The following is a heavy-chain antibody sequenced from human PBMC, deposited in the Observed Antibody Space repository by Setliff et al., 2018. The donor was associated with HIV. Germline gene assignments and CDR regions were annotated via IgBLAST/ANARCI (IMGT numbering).Heavy chain of an antibody. CDR3: ARDPAPSSSASYFQH. J-gene: IGHJ1*01. CDR1: GYTFTSYY. CDR2: INPSSGST. Sequence: ASVKVSCKASGYTFTSYYMHWARQAPGQGLEWMGIINPSSGSTTYAQKFQGRVTMTSATSTSPVYMELSSLRSEDTAVYYCARDPAPSSSASYFQHWGQGTPVT. V-gene: IGHV1-46*01. D-gene: IGHD6-6*01.